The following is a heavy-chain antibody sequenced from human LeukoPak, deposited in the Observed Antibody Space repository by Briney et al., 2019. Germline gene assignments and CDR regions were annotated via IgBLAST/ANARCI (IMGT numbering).Heavy chain of an antibody. V-gene: IGHV3-33*01. J-gene: IGHJ4*02. CDR3: AREGLQHFDY. CDR2: IWYDGSNK. Sequence: GGSLRLSCAASGFTFSSYGMHWVRQAPGKGLEWVAVIWYDGSNKYYADSVKGRFTISRDNSKNALYLQMNSLRAEDTAVYYCAREGLQHFDYWGEGTLVTVSS. D-gene: IGHD4-11*01. CDR1: GFTFSSYG.